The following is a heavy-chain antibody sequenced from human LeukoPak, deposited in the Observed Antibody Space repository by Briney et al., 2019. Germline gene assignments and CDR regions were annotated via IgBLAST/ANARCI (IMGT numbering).Heavy chain of an antibody. V-gene: IGHV1-69*06. D-gene: IGHD6-6*01. CDR1: GGTFSSYA. J-gene: IGHJ4*02. CDR2: IIPIFGTA. Sequence: ASVKVSCKASGGTFSSYAISWVRQAPGQGLEWMGGIIPIFGTANYAQKFQGRVTITADKSTSTAYMELSSLRSEDTAVYYCAVEYSSSSRGANHVFDYWGQGTLVTVSS. CDR3: AVEYSSSSRGANHVFDY.